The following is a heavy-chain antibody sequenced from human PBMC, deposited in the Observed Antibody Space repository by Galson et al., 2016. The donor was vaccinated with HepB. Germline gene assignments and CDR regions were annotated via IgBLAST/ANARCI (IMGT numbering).Heavy chain of an antibody. CDR2: IYYSGST. CDR3: ARSNYCDNAGAFDI. D-gene: IGHD3-22*01. V-gene: IGHV4-31*03. J-gene: IGHJ3*02. CDR1: GVSISSDAYY. Sequence: TLSLTCTVSGVSISSDAYYWSWIRHHPGKGLEWIGYIYYSGSTYSNPSLKSRVTISVDTSENQFSLKLSSVTAADTAVYYCARSNYCDNAGAFDIWGRGTMVTVSS.